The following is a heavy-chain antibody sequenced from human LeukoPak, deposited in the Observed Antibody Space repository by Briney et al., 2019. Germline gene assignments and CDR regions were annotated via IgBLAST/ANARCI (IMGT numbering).Heavy chain of an antibody. Sequence: GASVKVSCKASGGTFSSYAISWVRQAPGQGLEWMGGIIPIFGTANYAQKFQGRVSITTDESTSTAYKELSSLRSEDTAVYYCARDRLRRPKNDAFDIWGQGTMVTVSS. J-gene: IGHJ3*02. D-gene: IGHD4-17*01. V-gene: IGHV1-69*05. CDR2: IIPIFGTA. CDR3: ARDRLRRPKNDAFDI. CDR1: GGTFSSYA.